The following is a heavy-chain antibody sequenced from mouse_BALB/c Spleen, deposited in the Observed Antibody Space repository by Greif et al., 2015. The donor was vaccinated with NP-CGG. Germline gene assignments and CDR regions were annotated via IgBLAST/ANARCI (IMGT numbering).Heavy chain of an antibody. V-gene: IGHV2-9*02. CDR3: ARDGGNYGAWFAY. J-gene: IGHJ3*01. Sequence: VQLQQSGPGLVAPSQSLSITCTVSGFSLTSYGVHWVRQPPGKGLEWLGVIWAGGSTNYNSALMSRLSISKDNSKSQVFLKMNSLQTDDTAMYYCARDGGNYGAWFAYWGQGTLVTVSA. D-gene: IGHD1-1*02. CDR1: GFSLTSYG. CDR2: IWAGGST.